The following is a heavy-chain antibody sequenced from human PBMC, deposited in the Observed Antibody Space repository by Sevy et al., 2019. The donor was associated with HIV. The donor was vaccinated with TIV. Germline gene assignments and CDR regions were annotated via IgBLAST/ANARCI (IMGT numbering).Heavy chain of an antibody. D-gene: IGHD3-16*01. Sequence: GGSLRLSCVASGFTFNNFWMAWVRQAPGKGLEWFANIKPDGSESNHVGSVKGRFTISRDNAKNSLYLQMNSLTAEDTAVYYCARDVGEGYFDYWGQGTLVTVSS. CDR3: ARDVGEGYFDY. CDR2: IKPDGSES. CDR1: GFTFNNFW. V-gene: IGHV3-7*03. J-gene: IGHJ4*01.